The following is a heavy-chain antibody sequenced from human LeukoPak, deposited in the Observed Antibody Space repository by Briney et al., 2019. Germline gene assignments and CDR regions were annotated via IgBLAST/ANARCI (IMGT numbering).Heavy chain of an antibody. CDR1: GGSISSYY. J-gene: IGHJ4*02. CDR3: ASVVPAADYFDH. Sequence: ASETLSLTCTVSGGSISSYYWSWIWQPPGKGLEWIGYIYYSGSTNYNPSLRSRVAISVDTSKNQFSLKLSSVTAADTAVYYCASVVPAADYFDHWGQGTLVTVSS. V-gene: IGHV4-59*01. CDR2: IYYSGST. D-gene: IGHD2-2*01.